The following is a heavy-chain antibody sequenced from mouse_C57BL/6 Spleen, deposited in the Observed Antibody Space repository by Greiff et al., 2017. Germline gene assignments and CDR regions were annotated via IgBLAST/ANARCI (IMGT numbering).Heavy chain of an antibody. CDR2: IYPGSGNT. V-gene: IGHV1-76*01. J-gene: IGHJ2*01. CDR1: GYTFTDYY. CDR3: ARGGGGFDY. Sequence: VQLQQSGAELVRPGASVKLSCKASGYTFTDYYINWVKQRPGQGLEWIARIYPGSGNTYYNEKFKGKATLTAEKSSSTAYMQLSSLTSEDSAVYFCARGGGGFDYWGQGTTLTVSS.